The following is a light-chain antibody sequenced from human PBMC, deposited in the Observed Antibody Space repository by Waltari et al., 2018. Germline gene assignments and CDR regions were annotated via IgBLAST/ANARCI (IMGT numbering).Light chain of an antibody. CDR1: AWTHKY. V-gene: IGLV3-10*01. J-gene: IGLJ3*02. Sequence: SSDLTQPPSVSVSPGQTASNTCSVDAWTHKYAYWYQQKSGQAPILIIYEDNRRPSGIPERFSGSTSGTLATLTISGAQGDDEGDYYCYSTDTSGNHVFGGGTKLTVL. CDR2: EDN. CDR3: YSTDTSGNHV.